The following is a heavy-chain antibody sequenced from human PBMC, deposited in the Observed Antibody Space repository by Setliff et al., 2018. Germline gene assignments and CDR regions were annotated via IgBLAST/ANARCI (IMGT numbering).Heavy chain of an antibody. D-gene: IGHD6-19*01. J-gene: IGHJ6*03. CDR1: GGSISSYY. V-gene: IGHV4-4*07. CDR2: IYIGGSA. CDR3: AREQWLDPPGYYYMDV. Sequence: SETLSLTCTVSGGSISSYYWSWIRQPAGKGLEWIGHIYIGGSANYNPSLKSRVTMSIDTSKNQFSPKLSSVTAADTAVYYCAREQWLDPPGYYYMDVWAKGTTVTVSS.